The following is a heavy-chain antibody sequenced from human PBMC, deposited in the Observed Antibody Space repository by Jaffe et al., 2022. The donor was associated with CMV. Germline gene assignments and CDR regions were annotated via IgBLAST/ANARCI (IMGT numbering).Heavy chain of an antibody. CDR1: GGSISSSSYY. Sequence: QLQLQESGPGLVKPSETLSLTCTVSGGSISSSSYYWGWIRQPPGKGLEWIGSIYYSGSTYYNPSLKSRVTISVDTSKNQFSLKLSSVTAADTAVYYCARSPICSSTSCYFEGWFDPWGQGTLVTVSS. D-gene: IGHD2-2*01. V-gene: IGHV4-39*01. J-gene: IGHJ5*02. CDR2: IYYSGST. CDR3: ARSPICSSTSCYFEGWFDP.